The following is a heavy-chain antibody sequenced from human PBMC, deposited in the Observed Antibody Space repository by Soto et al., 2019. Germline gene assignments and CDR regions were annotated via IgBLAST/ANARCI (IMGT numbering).Heavy chain of an antibody. V-gene: IGHV1-69*01. Sequence: QVQLVQSGAEVKKPGSSVKVSCKASGGTFSSYAISWVRQAPGQGLEWMGGIIPIFGTANYAQKFQGRVTITADESTSPAYMELSSLRSEDTAVYYCARALTYYYDSSGYSAFDYWGQGTLVTVSS. J-gene: IGHJ4*02. CDR3: ARALTYYYDSSGYSAFDY. CDR1: GGTFSSYA. D-gene: IGHD3-22*01. CDR2: IIPIFGTA.